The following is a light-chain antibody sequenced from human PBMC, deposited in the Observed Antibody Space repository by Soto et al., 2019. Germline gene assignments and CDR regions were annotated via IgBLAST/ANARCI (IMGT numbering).Light chain of an antibody. CDR3: SSYVNYNTFVI. J-gene: IGLJ2*01. Sequence: QSALTQPRSVSGSLGQSVTISCTGTSSDVGGYNYVSWYQQHPGKAPKVIITEVSNRPSGVSNRFSGSKSGNTASLTISGLQAEDEADYYCSSYVNYNTFVIFGGGTQLTVL. CDR1: SSDVGGYNY. V-gene: IGLV2-11*01. CDR2: EVS.